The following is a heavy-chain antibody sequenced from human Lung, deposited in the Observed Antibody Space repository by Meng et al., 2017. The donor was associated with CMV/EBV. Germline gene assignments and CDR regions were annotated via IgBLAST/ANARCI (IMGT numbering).Heavy chain of an antibody. V-gene: IGHV3-15*01. J-gene: IGHJ6*02. CDR1: GFTFSNAW. CDR3: TTGRIYCSSTSCHWGGMDV. Sequence: GESLKISCAASGFTFSNAWMSWVRQAPGKGLEWVGRIKSKTDGGTTDYAAPVKGRFTISRDDSKNTLYMQMNSLKTEDTAVYYCTTGRIYCSSTSCHWGGMDVWGQRTTVXVSS. CDR2: IKSKTDGGTT. D-gene: IGHD2-2*01.